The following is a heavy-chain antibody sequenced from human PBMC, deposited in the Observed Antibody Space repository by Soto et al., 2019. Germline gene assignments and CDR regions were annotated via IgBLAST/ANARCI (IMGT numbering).Heavy chain of an antibody. J-gene: IGHJ6*02. V-gene: IGHV1-58*01. CDR2: IVVGSGNT. D-gene: IGHD3-3*01. Sequence: GASVKVSCKASGFTFTSSAVQWVRQARGQRLEWIGWIVVGSGNTNYAQKFQERVTITRDMSTSTAYMELSSLRSEDTAVYYCAADGEYYDFWSGSVIYYGMDVWGQGTTVTVSS. CDR1: GFTFTSSA. CDR3: AADGEYYDFWSGSVIYYGMDV.